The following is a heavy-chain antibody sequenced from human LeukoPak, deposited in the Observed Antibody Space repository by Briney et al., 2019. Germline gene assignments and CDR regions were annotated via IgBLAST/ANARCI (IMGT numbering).Heavy chain of an antibody. CDR1: GFTFSTYG. D-gene: IGHD3-22*01. Sequence: GGSLRLSCAASGFTFSTYGMSWVRQAPGKGLEWVSTISSSGDTTYYADSVKGRFTISRDNSKNTLYLRMNSLRAEDTAVYYCVKESRRGAISLVVVITRTYFDYWGQGTLVTVSS. CDR3: VKESRRGAISLVVVITRTYFDY. J-gene: IGHJ4*02. V-gene: IGHV3-23*01. CDR2: ISSSGDTT.